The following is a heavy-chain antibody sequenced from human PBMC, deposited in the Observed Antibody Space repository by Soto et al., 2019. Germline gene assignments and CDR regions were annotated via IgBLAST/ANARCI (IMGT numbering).Heavy chain of an antibody. V-gene: IGHV3-30*03. J-gene: IGHJ4*02. Sequence: QVQLVESGGGVVQPGRSLRLSCAGSGFPFTSSGMHWVREGPDKGLEWVAVISYDGSDKYYADSVKGRFTISRDHSKNMLYLQMNILRPEDTALYYCVGGQYYFDYRGQGTMVIVSS. D-gene: IGHD3-10*01. CDR1: GFPFTSSG. CDR2: ISYDGSDK. CDR3: VGGQYYFDY.